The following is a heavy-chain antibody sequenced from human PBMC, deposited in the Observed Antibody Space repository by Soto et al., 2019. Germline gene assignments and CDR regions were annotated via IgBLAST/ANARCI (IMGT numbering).Heavy chain of an antibody. D-gene: IGHD3-10*01. J-gene: IGHJ3*02. CDR3: ARDGSGSYYAFDI. CDR1: GGTFSSYA. Sequence: ASVKVSCKASGGTFSSYAISWVRQAPGQGLEWMGGIIPILGIANYAQKFQGRATITADKSTSTAYMELSSLRSEDTAVYYCARDGSGSYYAFDIWGQGTMVTVSS. CDR2: IIPILGIA. V-gene: IGHV1-69*10.